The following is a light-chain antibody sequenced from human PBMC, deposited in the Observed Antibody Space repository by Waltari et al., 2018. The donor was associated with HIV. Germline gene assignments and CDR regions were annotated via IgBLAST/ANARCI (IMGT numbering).Light chain of an antibody. CDR1: GGSINSNY. Sequence: NFMLTQPHSVSESPGKTVTISFTRTGGSINSNYLKGYTPRPGSSPTTVLYGDDKRPSGVPGRFSGSIDSASNSASLTISGLKPEDEADYYCQSGDRNNQVFGGGTKLTVL. CDR2: GDD. V-gene: IGLV6-57*01. J-gene: IGLJ3*02. CDR3: QSGDRNNQV.